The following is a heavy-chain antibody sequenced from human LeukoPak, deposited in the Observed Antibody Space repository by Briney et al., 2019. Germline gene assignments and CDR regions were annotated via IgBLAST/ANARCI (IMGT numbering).Heavy chain of an antibody. J-gene: IGHJ4*02. Sequence: PGGSLRLSCAASGFTFSSYGMSWVRQAPGKGLEWVSAISGSGGSTYYADSVKGRFTISRDNSKNTLYLQMNSLKTEDTAVYYCTSFPGYCSSTSCFDYWGQGTLVTVSS. CDR2: ISGSGGST. CDR3: TSFPGYCSSTSCFDY. CDR1: GFTFSSYG. V-gene: IGHV3-23*01. D-gene: IGHD2-2*01.